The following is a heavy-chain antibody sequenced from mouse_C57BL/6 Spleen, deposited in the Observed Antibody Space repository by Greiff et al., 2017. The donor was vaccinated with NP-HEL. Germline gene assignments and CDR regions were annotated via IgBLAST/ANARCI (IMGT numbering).Heavy chain of an antibody. D-gene: IGHD1-1*01. CDR1: GYTFTGYW. J-gene: IGHJ1*03. V-gene: IGHV1-9*01. CDR2: ILPGSGST. Sequence: QVQLQQSGAELMKPGASVKLSCKATGYTFTGYWIEWVKQRPGHGLEWIGEILPGSGSTNYNEKFKGKATFTADTSSNTAYMQLSSLTTEDSAIYYCAFSATYYGSSHWYFDVWGTGTTVTVSS. CDR3: AFSATYYGSSHWYFDV.